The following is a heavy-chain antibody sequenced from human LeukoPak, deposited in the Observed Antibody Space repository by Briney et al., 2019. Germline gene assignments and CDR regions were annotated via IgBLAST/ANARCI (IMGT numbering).Heavy chain of an antibody. CDR2: INPNSGVT. V-gene: IGHV1-2*04. D-gene: IGHD1-26*01. CDR1: GYTFTVYY. J-gene: IGHJ4*02. Sequence: ASVKVSCKASGYTFTVYYLNWVRQAPGQGLEWMGWINPNSGVTKYAQKFQDWVTLTRDTSINTAYMDLSRLKSDDTAIYYCARELTNEWELLPFDYWGQGTLVTVSS. CDR3: ARELTNEWELLPFDY.